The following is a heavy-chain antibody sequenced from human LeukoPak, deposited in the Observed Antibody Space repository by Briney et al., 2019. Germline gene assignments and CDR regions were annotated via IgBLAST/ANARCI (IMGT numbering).Heavy chain of an antibody. J-gene: IGHJ4*02. CDR1: GFTFTTYA. V-gene: IGHV3-30*02. CDR2: IRFDGTSK. CDR3: AKGRVDHYGLFDF. D-gene: IGHD3-10*01. Sequence: PGGSLRLSCAASGFTFTTYAMHWVRQAPGKGLEWVAFIRFDGTSKYYADSVKGRFTISRDNSKNTLYLQMNSLRADDTAVYYCAKGRVDHYGLFDFWGQGTLVTVSS.